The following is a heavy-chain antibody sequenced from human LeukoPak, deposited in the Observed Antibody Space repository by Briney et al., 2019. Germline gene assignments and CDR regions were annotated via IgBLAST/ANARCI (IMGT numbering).Heavy chain of an antibody. V-gene: IGHV1-69*06. CDR2: IIPIFGTA. CDR1: GDTFSSYA. D-gene: IGHD3-10*01. Sequence: SVTVSCLLSGDTFSSYAISWVRQAPGQGLEWMGGIIPIFGTANYAQKFQGRVTITADKSTSTAYMELSSLRSEDTAVYYCARGDITMVRGVIIPSRFDPWGQGTLVTVSS. CDR3: ARGDITMVRGVIIPSRFDP. J-gene: IGHJ5*02.